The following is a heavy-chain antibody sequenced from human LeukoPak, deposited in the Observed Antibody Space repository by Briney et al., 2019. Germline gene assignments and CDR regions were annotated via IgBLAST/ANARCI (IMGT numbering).Heavy chain of an antibody. J-gene: IGHJ4*02. CDR3: ARDLRIAAAGPIDY. V-gene: IGHV1-46*01. CDR1: GGTFSSYA. Sequence: ASVKVSCKASGGTFSSYAISWVRQAPGQGLEWMGIINPSGGSTSYAQKFQGRVTMTRDTSTSTVYMELSSLRSEDTAVYYCARDLRIAAAGPIDYWGQGTLVTVSS. D-gene: IGHD6-13*01. CDR2: INPSGGST.